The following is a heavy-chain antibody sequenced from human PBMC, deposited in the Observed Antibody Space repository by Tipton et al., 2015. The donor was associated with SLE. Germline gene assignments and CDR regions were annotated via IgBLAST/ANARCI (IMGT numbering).Heavy chain of an antibody. CDR1: GGTFSSYT. CDR3: ARDLVVAGAFDI. Sequence: QLVQSGAEVKKPGSSVKVSCKASGGTFSSYTISWVRQAPGQGLEWMGRIIPILGIANYAQKFQGRVTITADKSTSTAYMELSSLRSEDTAVYYCARDLVVAGAFDIWGQGTMVTVSS. D-gene: IGHD6-6*01. V-gene: IGHV1-69*09. J-gene: IGHJ3*02. CDR2: IIPILGIA.